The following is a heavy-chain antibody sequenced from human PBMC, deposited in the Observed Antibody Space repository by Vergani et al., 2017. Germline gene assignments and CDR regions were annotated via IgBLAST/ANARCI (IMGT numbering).Heavy chain of an antibody. CDR3: ARDPLTYSSSWFDY. Sequence: EVQLVESGGGLVKPGGSLRLSCAASGFSFSSYSMNWVRQAPGKGLEWVASISGSSSYVFYRDSVEGRFTITRDNAKKSVYLQMNSLRAEDTAVYYCARDPLTYSSSWFDYWGQGTLVTVSS. J-gene: IGHJ4*02. V-gene: IGHV3-21*02. D-gene: IGHD6-13*01. CDR2: ISGSSSYV. CDR1: GFSFSSYS.